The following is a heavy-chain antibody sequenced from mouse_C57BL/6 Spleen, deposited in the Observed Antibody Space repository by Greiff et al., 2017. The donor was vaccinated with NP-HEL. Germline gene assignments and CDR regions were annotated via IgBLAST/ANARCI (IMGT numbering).Heavy chain of an antibody. Sequence: LQQSGASVKISCKASGYAFSSYWMNWVKQRPGKGLEWIGQIYPGDGDTNYNGKFKGKATLTADKSSSTAYMQLSSLTSEDSAVYFCARLYGNYAMDYWGQGTSVTVSS. D-gene: IGHD2-1*01. V-gene: IGHV1-80*01. CDR1: GYAFSSYW. CDR2: IYPGDGDT. CDR3: ARLYGNYAMDY. J-gene: IGHJ4*01.